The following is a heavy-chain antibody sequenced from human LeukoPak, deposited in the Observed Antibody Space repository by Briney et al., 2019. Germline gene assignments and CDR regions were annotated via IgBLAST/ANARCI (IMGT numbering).Heavy chain of an antibody. V-gene: IGHV3-30*18. CDR2: ISYDGSNK. Sequence: GGSLRLSCAASGFTFSSYGMHWVRQAPGKGLEWVAVISYDGSNKYYADSVKGRFTISRDNSKNTPYLQMNSLRAEDTAVYYCAKVNVEMATIRPYYFDYWGQGTLVTVSS. J-gene: IGHJ4*02. CDR1: GFTFSSYG. CDR3: AKVNVEMATIRPYYFDY. D-gene: IGHD5-24*01.